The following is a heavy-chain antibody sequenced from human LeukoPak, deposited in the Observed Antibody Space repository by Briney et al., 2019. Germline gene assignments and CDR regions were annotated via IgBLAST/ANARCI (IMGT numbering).Heavy chain of an antibody. CDR2: IYYSGST. CDR3: ARAPVLLWFGELLGFDP. J-gene: IGHJ5*02. V-gene: IGHV4-31*03. Sequence: SETLSLTCTVSGGSICSGGYYWSWIRQHPGKGLEWIGYIYYSGSTYYNPSLKSRVTISVDTSKNQFSLKLSSVTAADTAVYYCARAPVLLWFGELLGFDPWGQGTLVTVSS. D-gene: IGHD3-10*01. CDR1: GGSICSGGYY.